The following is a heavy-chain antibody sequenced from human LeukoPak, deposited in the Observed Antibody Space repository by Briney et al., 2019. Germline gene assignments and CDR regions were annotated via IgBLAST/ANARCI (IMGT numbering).Heavy chain of an antibody. D-gene: IGHD1-1*01. J-gene: IGHJ4*02. CDR2: INPNSGGT. CDR1: GYAFTGYY. CDR3: ATGRDSGNWKSPFDY. V-gene: IGHV1-2*02. Sequence: EASVKVSCKASGYAFTGYYLHWVRQAPGQGLEWMGWINPNSGGTNYAQKFQGRVTMTRDTSISTAYMEMSRLTSDDTAVYYCATGRDSGNWKSPFDYWAQGTLVTVSS.